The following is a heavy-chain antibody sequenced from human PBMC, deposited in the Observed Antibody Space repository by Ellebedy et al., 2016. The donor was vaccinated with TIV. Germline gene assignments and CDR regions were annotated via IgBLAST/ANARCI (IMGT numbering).Heavy chain of an antibody. D-gene: IGHD6-19*01. CDR1: GGSIRSHY. Sequence: MPSETLSLTCTVSGGSIRSHYWSWIRQPPGKGLEWIGYIYYSGSTNYNPSLESRVTISVDTSKNQFSLKLSSVTAADTAVYYCASVQWLANPELDAFDIWGQGTMVTVSS. CDR3: ASVQWLANPELDAFDI. J-gene: IGHJ3*02. CDR2: IYYSGST. V-gene: IGHV4-59*08.